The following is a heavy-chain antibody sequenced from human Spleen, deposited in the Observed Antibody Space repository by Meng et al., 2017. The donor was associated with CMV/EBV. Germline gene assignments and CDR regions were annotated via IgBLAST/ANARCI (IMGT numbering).Heavy chain of an antibody. D-gene: IGHD1-1*01. CDR3: ARTDWNDRDYYYYGTDV. Sequence: SVKVSCKASGGTFSSYAISWVRQAPGQGLEWMGGIIPIFGTANYAQKFQGRVTITTDESTSTAYMELSSLRSEDTAVYYCARTDWNDRDYYYYGTDVWGQGTTVTVSS. CDR1: GGTFSSYA. J-gene: IGHJ6*02. V-gene: IGHV1-69*05. CDR2: IIPIFGTA.